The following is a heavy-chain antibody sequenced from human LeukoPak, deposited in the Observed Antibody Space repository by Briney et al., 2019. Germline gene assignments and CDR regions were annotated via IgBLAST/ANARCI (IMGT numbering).Heavy chain of an antibody. Sequence: GSLRLSCAASGFTFDDYAMHWVRQAPGKGLEWVSSISSSSSYIYYADSVKGRFTISRDNAKNSLYLQMNSLRAEDTAVYYCARTSRGVVPAARDYYYYMDVWGKGTTVTVSS. CDR3: ARTSRGVVPAARDYYYYMDV. D-gene: IGHD2-2*01. J-gene: IGHJ6*03. CDR2: ISSSSSYI. CDR1: GFTFDDYA. V-gene: IGHV3-21*01.